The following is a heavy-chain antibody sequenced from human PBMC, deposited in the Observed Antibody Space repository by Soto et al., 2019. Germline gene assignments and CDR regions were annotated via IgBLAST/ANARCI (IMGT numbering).Heavy chain of an antibody. D-gene: IGHD6-13*01. V-gene: IGHV4-59*01. Sequence: SETLSLTCTVSGGSISSYYWSWIRQPPGKGLEWIGYIYYSGSTNYNPSLQSRVTISVDTSKNHFSLKLSSVTAADTAVYYCARDSRKYSSSWYYDYWGQGTLVTVSS. CDR1: GGSISSYY. CDR2: IYYSGST. CDR3: ARDSRKYSSSWYYDY. J-gene: IGHJ4*02.